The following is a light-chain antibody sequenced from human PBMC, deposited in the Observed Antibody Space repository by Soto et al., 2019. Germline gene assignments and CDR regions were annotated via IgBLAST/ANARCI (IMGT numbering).Light chain of an antibody. J-gene: IGLJ2*01. Sequence: QSVLTQPPSASGTPGQRVTISCSGSSSNIGSNYVYWYQQLPGTAPKLLIYRNNQRPSGVPDRFSGSKSGTSASLAISGLRSEDEADYYCAAWDDSLSGREVFGGGTSSPS. V-gene: IGLV1-47*01. CDR2: RNN. CDR3: AAWDDSLSGREV. CDR1: SSNIGSNY.